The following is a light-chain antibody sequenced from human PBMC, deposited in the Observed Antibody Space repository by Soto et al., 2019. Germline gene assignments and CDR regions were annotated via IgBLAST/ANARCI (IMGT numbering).Light chain of an antibody. V-gene: IGKV3-20*01. Sequence: EIVLTQSPGTLSLSPGERATLSCRASQSVSSSYLAWYQQKPGQAPRLLIYGVSSRATGIPDRFSGSGSGTDFTLTISRLEPEDFAVYYCQQYGSLKTFGQGTKVEIK. CDR1: QSVSSSY. CDR3: QQYGSLKT. J-gene: IGKJ1*01. CDR2: GVS.